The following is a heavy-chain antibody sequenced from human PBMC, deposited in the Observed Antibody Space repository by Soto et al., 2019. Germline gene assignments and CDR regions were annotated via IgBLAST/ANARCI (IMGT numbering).Heavy chain of an antibody. CDR2: IWYDGSNK. CDR3: ARDFTGTHEDYYYYYMDV. Sequence: GGSLRLSCAASGFTFSSYGMHWVRQAPGKGLEWVAVIWYDGSNKYYADSVKGRFTISRDNSKNTLYLQMNSLRAEDTAVYYCARDFTGTHEDYYYYYMDVWGKGTTVTVSS. D-gene: IGHD1-7*01. V-gene: IGHV3-33*01. CDR1: GFTFSSYG. J-gene: IGHJ6*03.